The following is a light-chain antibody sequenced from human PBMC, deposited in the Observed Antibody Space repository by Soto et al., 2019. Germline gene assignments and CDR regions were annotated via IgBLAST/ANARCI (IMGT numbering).Light chain of an antibody. V-gene: IGKV3-20*01. CDR2: GAS. CDR3: QQYGTSPIT. CDR1: QTVSSY. Sequence: ENGLTQSPGTLSLSPGERATLSCRASQTVSSYLTWYQQRPGQAPRLLISGASRRATGIPDRFSGSGSGTDFPLTISRLEPEDFALYYCQQYGTSPITFGQGPRLEI. J-gene: IGKJ5*01.